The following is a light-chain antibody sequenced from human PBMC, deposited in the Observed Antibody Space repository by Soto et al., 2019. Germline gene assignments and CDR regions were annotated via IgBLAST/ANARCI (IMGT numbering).Light chain of an antibody. V-gene: IGLV3-21*02. CDR1: NIGSRS. J-gene: IGLJ3*02. CDR3: QVWDTTSDHWM. Sequence: SCELTQPPSVSVAPRQTATITCGGNNIGSRSVHWYQQKSGQAPVLVVFDDSVRPSGIPERISGYNSGNTATLTISGVEAGDEADYYCQVWDTTSDHWMFGGGTKLTVL. CDR2: DDS.